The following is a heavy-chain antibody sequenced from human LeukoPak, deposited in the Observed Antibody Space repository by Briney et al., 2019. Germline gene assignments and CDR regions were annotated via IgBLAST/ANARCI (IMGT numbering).Heavy chain of an antibody. Sequence: PGESLRLSCEASGFTFSIYGLHWVRQAPGKGLEGVAFIRYDGGNLYHADSVKGRFAISRDNSKNSLYLQMNSLTTEDTAMYYCAKDLAEPHDPLPYSGHDSAFDYWGQGTLVTVSS. CDR2: IRYDGGNL. V-gene: IGHV3-30*02. CDR1: GFTFSIYG. J-gene: IGHJ4*02. D-gene: IGHD5-12*01. CDR3: AKDLAEPHDPLPYSGHDSAFDY.